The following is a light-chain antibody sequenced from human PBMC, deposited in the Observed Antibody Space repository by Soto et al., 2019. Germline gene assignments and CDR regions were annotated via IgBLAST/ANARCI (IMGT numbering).Light chain of an antibody. V-gene: IGKV3-15*01. CDR3: QQYSDWPT. CDR2: GAS. Sequence: EIVMTQSLATLSVSPGERITLSCRASQSISTSLAWYQQKPGQAPRLLMYGASTRATNIPARFSGSGSGTDFTLTISSLQSEDCSVYFCQQYSDWPTFGQGTRVEIK. CDR1: QSISTS. J-gene: IGKJ1*01.